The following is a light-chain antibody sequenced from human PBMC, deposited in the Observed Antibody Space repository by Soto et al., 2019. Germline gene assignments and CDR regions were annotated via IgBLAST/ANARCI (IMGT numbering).Light chain of an antibody. CDR1: QTISNW. CDR2: KAS. Sequence: IQMTQSPSTLSASVGDRVTITCRASQTISNWLAWYPQKPGKAPKLLIYKASTLDSAVRSTFSGTGAGTEFTLTISGLQPEDFATDYCQQYNSYPQTFGQGTKVDNK. V-gene: IGKV1-5*03. CDR3: QQYNSYPQT. J-gene: IGKJ1*01.